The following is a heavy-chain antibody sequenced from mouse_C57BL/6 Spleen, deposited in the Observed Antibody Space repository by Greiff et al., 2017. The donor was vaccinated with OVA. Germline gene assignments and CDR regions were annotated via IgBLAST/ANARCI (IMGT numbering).Heavy chain of an antibody. Sequence: LQQSGAELVRPGASVKMSCKASGYTFTSYNMHWVKQTPRQGLEWIGAIYPGNGDTSYNQKFKGKATLTVDKSSSTAYMQLSSLTSEDSAVYFCARSYYGSSFYAMDYWGQGTSVTVSS. CDR3: ARSYYGSSFYAMDY. D-gene: IGHD1-1*01. V-gene: IGHV1-12*01. CDR1: GYTFTSYN. J-gene: IGHJ4*01. CDR2: IYPGNGDT.